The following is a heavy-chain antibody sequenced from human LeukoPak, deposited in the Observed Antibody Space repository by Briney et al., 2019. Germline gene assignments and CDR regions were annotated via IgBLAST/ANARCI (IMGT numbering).Heavy chain of an antibody. D-gene: IGHD3-10*01. J-gene: IGHJ4*02. Sequence: ASVKVSCKASGYTFTSYGISWVRQAPGQGLEWMGWISAYNGNTNYAQKLQGRVTMTTDTSTSNAYMELRSLRSDDTAVYYCARDQGLLDYGSGNWFDYWGQGTLVTVSS. CDR2: ISAYNGNT. V-gene: IGHV1-18*01. CDR1: GYTFTSYG. CDR3: ARDQGLLDYGSGNWFDY.